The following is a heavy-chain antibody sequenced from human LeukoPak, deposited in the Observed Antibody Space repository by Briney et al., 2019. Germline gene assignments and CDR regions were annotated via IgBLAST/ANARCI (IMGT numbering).Heavy chain of an antibody. J-gene: IGHJ4*02. CDR3: ARAPSGSFRYYFDY. V-gene: IGHV4-34*01. CDR2: INHSGST. D-gene: IGHD3-10*01. Sequence: SETPSLTCAVYGGSFSGYYWSWIRQPPGKGLEWIGEINHSGSTNYNPSLKSRVTISVDTSKNQFSLKLSSVTAADTAVYYCARAPSGSFRYYFDYWGQGTLVTVSS. CDR1: GGSFSGYY.